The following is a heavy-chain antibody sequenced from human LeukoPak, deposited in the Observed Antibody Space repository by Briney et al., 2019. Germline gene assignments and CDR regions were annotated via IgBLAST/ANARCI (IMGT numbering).Heavy chain of an antibody. D-gene: IGHD5-18*01. J-gene: IGHJ4*02. V-gene: IGHV3-30*03. CDR2: ISYDGTNK. Sequence: PGRSLRLSCAASGFTFSRYGMHWVRQAPGKGLEWVAVISYDGTNKYYADSVKGRFTISRDNSKNTLYLQMNSLRAEDTAVYYCARDRGTAMATGGLFDYWGQGTLVTVSS. CDR1: GFTFSRYG. CDR3: ARDRGTAMATGGLFDY.